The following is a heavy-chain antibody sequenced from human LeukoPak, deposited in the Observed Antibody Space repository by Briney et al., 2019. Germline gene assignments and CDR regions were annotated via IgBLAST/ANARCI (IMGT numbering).Heavy chain of an antibody. Sequence: GGSLRLSCAASGFTFSSYSMNWVRQAPGMGLEWVSYISTSSSTIYYADSVKGRFTISRDNAKNSLYLQMNSLRAEDTAVYYCARRYGSGTRNAFDYWGQGTLVTVSS. V-gene: IGHV3-48*04. J-gene: IGHJ4*02. D-gene: IGHD3-10*01. CDR2: ISTSSSTI. CDR3: ARRYGSGTRNAFDY. CDR1: GFTFSSYS.